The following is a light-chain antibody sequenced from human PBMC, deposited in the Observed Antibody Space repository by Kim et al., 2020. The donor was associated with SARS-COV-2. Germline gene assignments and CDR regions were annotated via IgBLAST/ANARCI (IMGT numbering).Light chain of an antibody. CDR1: SGDIGNSNT. CDR2: DVS. J-gene: IGLJ1*01. Sequence: QSALTQPASLSGSPGQSITISCSGTSGDIGNSNTVSWYQQHSDKAPRLIIYDVSYRPSGVSTRFSGSKSGNLASLTISGLQSADEAEYFCSSTRNSLDYVFGTGTKVTVL. CDR3: SSTRNSLDYV. V-gene: IGLV2-14*03.